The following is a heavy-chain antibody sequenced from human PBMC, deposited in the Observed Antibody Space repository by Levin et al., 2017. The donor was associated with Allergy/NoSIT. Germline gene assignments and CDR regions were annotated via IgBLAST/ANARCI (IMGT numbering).Heavy chain of an antibody. Sequence: PGGSLRLSCAASGFTPSTYVMNWVRQAPGKGLEWVSGITGSGATTFYADSVQGRFAISRDNSRNTLYLQMNGLRDEDPAVYYCVRGKYCSDTSCFAHVPHWFDPWGKGTLVTVSS. D-gene: IGHD2-2*01. J-gene: IGHJ5*02. CDR1: GFTPSTYV. CDR3: VRGKYCSDTSCFAHVPHWFDP. CDR2: ITGSGATT. V-gene: IGHV3-23*01.